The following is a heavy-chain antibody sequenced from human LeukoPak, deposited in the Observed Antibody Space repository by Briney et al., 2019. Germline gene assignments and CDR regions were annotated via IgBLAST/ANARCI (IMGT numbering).Heavy chain of an antibody. CDR2: ISNSGGGT. CDR3: AKGGGPRAFDI. V-gene: IGHV3-23*01. J-gene: IGHJ3*02. CDR1: GFTFSNFW. D-gene: IGHD2-15*01. Sequence: GGSLRLSCTASGFTFSNFWMGWVRQAPGKGPEWVSAISNSGGGTYYADFVKGRFTISRDNSKNTLYLQMNTLRADDTAVYYCAKGGGPRAFDIWGQGTMVTVSS.